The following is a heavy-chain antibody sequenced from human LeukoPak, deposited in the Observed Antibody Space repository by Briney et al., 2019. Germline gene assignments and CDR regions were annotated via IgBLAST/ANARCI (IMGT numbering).Heavy chain of an antibody. J-gene: IGHJ4*02. CDR2: IYPSDSDT. CDR1: GYSFTTYW. CDR3: ARYGLNSDRSGFDY. Sequence: GESLKISCKGSGYSFTTYWIGWVRQMPGKGLEWMGIIYPSDSDTRYSPSFQGQVSFSVDKSISTAYLQWSSLKASDTAMYYCARYGLNSDRSGFDYWGQGTLVTVSS. D-gene: IGHD3-10*01. V-gene: IGHV5-51*01.